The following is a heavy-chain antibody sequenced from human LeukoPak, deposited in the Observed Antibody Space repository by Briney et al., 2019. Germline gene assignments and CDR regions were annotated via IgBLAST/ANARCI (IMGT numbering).Heavy chain of an antibody. Sequence: GGSLRLSCAASGYTFSNAWMSGVRQAPGKGGEWVGRIKRKTDGGTTDYAAPVKGRFTISRDDSKNTLYLQTNSLKTEDTSVYYCTTAFFSDSSGYNHYYYYGMDVWGQGTTVTVSS. CDR3: TTAFFSDSSGYNHYYYYGMDV. CDR1: GYTFSNAW. CDR2: IKRKTDGGTT. D-gene: IGHD3-22*01. J-gene: IGHJ6*02. V-gene: IGHV3-15*01.